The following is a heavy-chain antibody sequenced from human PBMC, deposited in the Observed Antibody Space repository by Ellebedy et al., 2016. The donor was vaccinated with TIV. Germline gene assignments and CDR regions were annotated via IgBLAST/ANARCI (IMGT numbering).Heavy chain of an antibody. CDR3: SRQYSESKTGAFDI. J-gene: IGHJ3*02. Sequence: PGGSLRLSCPASGFTFSNYDMHWVRQAQGKGLEWVAFISYDGSNEYYADSVKGRFTITRDNSKNTLFVQMNSRRVEDTAVYYCSRQYSESKTGAFDIWGQGTMVTVSS. D-gene: IGHD1-26*01. CDR2: ISYDGSNE. V-gene: IGHV3-30*03. CDR1: GFTFSNYD.